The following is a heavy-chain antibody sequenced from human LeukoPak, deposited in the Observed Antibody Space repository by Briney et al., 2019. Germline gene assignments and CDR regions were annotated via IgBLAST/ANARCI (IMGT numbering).Heavy chain of an antibody. CDR2: IYPGDSDT. V-gene: IGHV5-51*01. CDR3: ARQYYDSSGFYPYFDY. Sequence: GESLKISCTGSGYSFTSYWIGWVRQLPGKGLEWMGNIYPGDSDTRYSPSFQGQVTISADKSIRTAYLQWSSLKASDTAMYYCARQYYDSSGFYPYFDYWGQGTQVTVSS. CDR1: GYSFTSYW. D-gene: IGHD3-22*01. J-gene: IGHJ4*02.